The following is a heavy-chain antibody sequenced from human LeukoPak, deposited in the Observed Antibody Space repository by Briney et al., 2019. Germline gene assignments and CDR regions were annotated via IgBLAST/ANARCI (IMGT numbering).Heavy chain of an antibody. CDR3: AREYCSSTSCYHWFDP. V-gene: IGHV1-18*01. D-gene: IGHD2-2*01. CDR1: GYTFTSYG. CDR2: ISAYNGNT. J-gene: IGHJ5*02. Sequence: ASVKVSCKASGYTFTSYGISWVRQAPGQGLEWMGWISAYNGNTNYAQKLQGRVTMTTDTSTSTAYMELRSLRSDDTAVYYCAREYCSSTSCYHWFDPWGQGTLVTVSS.